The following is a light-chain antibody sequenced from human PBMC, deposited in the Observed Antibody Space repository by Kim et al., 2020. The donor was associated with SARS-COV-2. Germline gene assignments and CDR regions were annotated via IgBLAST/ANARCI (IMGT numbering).Light chain of an antibody. CDR2: DVT. Sequence: GQSVTITCSGTSRDIGPYHLVSWYRQPPGSAPKLIIFDVTERPSGVPDRFSGSKSDTTASLTISGLQPEDEADYYCSSYTLRTTWVFGGGTQLTVL. CDR1: SRDIGPYHL. V-gene: IGLV2-18*02. J-gene: IGLJ3*02. CDR3: SSYTLRTTWV.